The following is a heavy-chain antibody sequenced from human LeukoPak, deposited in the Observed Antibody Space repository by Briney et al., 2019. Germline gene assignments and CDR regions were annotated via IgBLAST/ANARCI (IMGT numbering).Heavy chain of an antibody. CDR2: IFTSGWT. Sequence: PSETLSLTCTVSGGSISSYYWSWVGQSPGKGLEWIGYIFTSGWTDYNPSLKSRVTMSVDTSKNQLSMELRFLTAADTTVYYCATSHDVKTAPYDLWGQGTLVTVSS. CDR1: GGSISSYY. J-gene: IGHJ4*02. CDR3: ATSHDVKTAPYDL. D-gene: IGHD2-21*01. V-gene: IGHV4-4*09.